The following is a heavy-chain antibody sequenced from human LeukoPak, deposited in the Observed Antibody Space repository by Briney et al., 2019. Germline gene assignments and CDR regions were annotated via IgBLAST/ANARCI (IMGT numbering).Heavy chain of an antibody. V-gene: IGHV4-59*01. D-gene: IGHD6-25*01. CDR2: IYYSGST. Sequence: PSETLSLTCAVYGGSFSGYYWSWIPQPPGKGLGWIGYIYYSGSTNYNPSLKSRVTISVDTSKNQFSLKLSSVTAADTAVYYCARVSAAEYYFDYWGQGTLVTVSS. CDR3: ARVSAAEYYFDY. J-gene: IGHJ4*02. CDR1: GGSFSGYY.